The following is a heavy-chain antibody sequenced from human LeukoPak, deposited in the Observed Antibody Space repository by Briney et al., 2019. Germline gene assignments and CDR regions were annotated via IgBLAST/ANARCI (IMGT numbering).Heavy chain of an antibody. CDR2: INPTGGST. Sequence: ASVKVSCKASGYTFTTYYIHWVRQAPGQGLEWMGIINPTGGSTTYAQKFQGRVTMTRDTSTSIVFMELNSLRSEDTAVYYCALYSSTWYWGQGTLVTASS. CDR3: ALYSSTWY. D-gene: IGHD6-13*01. V-gene: IGHV1-46*01. CDR1: GYTFTTYY. J-gene: IGHJ4*02.